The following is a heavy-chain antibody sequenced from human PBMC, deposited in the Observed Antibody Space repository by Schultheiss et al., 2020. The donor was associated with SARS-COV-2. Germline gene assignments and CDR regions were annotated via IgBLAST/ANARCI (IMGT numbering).Heavy chain of an antibody. CDR1: GGSISSYY. CDR3: ARLGGAGYSSSWYIDYYYYYGMDV. V-gene: IGHV4-4*07. D-gene: IGHD6-13*01. CDR2: LSTSGDT. Sequence: GSLRLSCTVSGGSISSYYWSWIRQPPGKGLEWIGRLSTSGDTTYNPSLERRITMSLDTSKNQFSLKLSSVTAADTAVYYCARLGGAGYSSSWYIDYYYYYGMDVWGQGTTVTVSS. J-gene: IGHJ6*02.